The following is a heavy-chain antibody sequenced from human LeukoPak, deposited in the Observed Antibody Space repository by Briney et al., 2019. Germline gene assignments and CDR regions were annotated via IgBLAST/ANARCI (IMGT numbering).Heavy chain of an antibody. V-gene: IGHV1-18*01. J-gene: IGHJ4*02. D-gene: IGHD6-19*01. CDR3: AIVPQWLVQGPFDY. Sequence: ASVKVSCKASGYTFTSYGISWVRQAPGQGLEWMGWISAYNGNTNYAQKLQGRVTMTTDTSTSTAYMELSSLRSEDTAVYYCAIVPQWLVQGPFDYWGQGTLVTVSS. CDR1: GYTFTSYG. CDR2: ISAYNGNT.